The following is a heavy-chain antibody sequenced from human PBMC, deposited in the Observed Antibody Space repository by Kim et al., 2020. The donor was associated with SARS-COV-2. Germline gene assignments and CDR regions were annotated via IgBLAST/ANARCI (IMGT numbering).Heavy chain of an antibody. D-gene: IGHD4-17*01. J-gene: IGHJ4*02. Sequence: EQGRFTISRDNSKNTLYLQMNSLRAEDTAVYYCAKDLADDYGDYGPDYWGQGTLVTVSS. CDR3: AKDLADDYGDYGPDY. V-gene: IGHV3-30*02.